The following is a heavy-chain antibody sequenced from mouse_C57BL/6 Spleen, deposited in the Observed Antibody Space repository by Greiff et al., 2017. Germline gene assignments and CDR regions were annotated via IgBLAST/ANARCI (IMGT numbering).Heavy chain of an antibody. J-gene: IGHJ4*01. Sequence: VQLQQSGPELVKPGASVKISCKASGYTFTDYYMNWVKQSHGKSLEWIGDINPNNGGTSYNQKFKGKATLTVDKSSSTAYMELRSLTSEDSAVYYCARGDTSMDYWGKGTSVTVSS. CDR2: INPNNGGT. CDR3: ARGDTSMDY. V-gene: IGHV1-26*01. CDR1: GYTFTDYY.